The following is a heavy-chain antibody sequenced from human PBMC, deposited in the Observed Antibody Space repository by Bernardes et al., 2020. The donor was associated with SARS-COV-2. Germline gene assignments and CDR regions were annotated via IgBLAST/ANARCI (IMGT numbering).Heavy chain of an antibody. CDR3: ARESLITFGGVIAYYFDY. J-gene: IGHJ4*02. CDR1: GFTFSSYE. CDR2: ISSSGSTI. V-gene: IGHV3-48*03. D-gene: IGHD3-16*02. Sequence: GGSLRLSCAASGFTFSSYEMNWVRQAPGKGLEWVSYISSSGSTIYYADSVKGRFTISRDNAKNSLYLQMNSLRAEDTAVYYCARESLITFGGVIAYYFDYWGQGTLVNVAS.